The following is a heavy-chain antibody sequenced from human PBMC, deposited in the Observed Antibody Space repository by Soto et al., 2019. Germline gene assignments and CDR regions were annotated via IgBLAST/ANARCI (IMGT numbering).Heavy chain of an antibody. CDR2: ISSSGNTI. Sequence: QVQLVESGRGLVKPGGSLRLSCAASGFTFSDYYMSWIRQAPGKGLEWVSHISSSGNTIHYADSVKGRFTISRDKAKNSLYLQMNSLRGEDTAVYYCARGPLGATTVDYWGQGTLVTVSS. V-gene: IGHV3-11*01. CDR1: GFTFSDYY. CDR3: ARGPLGATTVDY. D-gene: IGHD1-26*01. J-gene: IGHJ4*02.